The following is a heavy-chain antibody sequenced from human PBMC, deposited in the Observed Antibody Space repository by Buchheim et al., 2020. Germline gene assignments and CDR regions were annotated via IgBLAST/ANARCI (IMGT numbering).Heavy chain of an antibody. CDR3: ARAWGWYYYDSSGYFPDYYYGMDV. D-gene: IGHD3-22*01. Sequence: QVQLQESGPGLVKPSGTLSLTCAVSGGSISSSNWWSWVRQPPGKGLEWIGEIYHSGSPSYNPSLKSRVTISVDKSKNHFSLKLSSVTTADTAVYYCARAWGWYYYDSSGYFPDYYYGMDVWGQGTT. CDR1: GGSISSSNW. CDR2: IYHSGSP. V-gene: IGHV4-4*02. J-gene: IGHJ6*02.